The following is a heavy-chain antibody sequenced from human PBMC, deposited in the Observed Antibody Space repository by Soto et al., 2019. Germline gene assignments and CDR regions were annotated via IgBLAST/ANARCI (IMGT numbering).Heavy chain of an antibody. CDR2: ISYDGSNK. Sequence: GGSLRLSCAASGFTFSKYAMTWVRQAPGKGLEWVAVISYDGSNKYYADSVKGRFTISRDNSKNTLYLQMNSLRAEDTAVYYCARVSPGWYSYGSANYYYGMDVWGQGTTVTVSS. D-gene: IGHD5-18*01. J-gene: IGHJ6*02. V-gene: IGHV3-30*03. CDR1: GFTFSKYA. CDR3: ARVSPGWYSYGSANYYYGMDV.